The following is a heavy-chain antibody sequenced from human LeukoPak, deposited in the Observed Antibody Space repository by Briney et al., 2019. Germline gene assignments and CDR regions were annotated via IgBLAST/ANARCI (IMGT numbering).Heavy chain of an antibody. Sequence: GGSLRLSCAASGFTFRNWAMHCVRQAPGRGLEWVAVIYSGGNTYCADSVKGRFTISRDNSKNTVYLQMNSLRAEDTAVYYCARGETSSYDYWGQGTLVTVSS. D-gene: IGHD2-2*01. CDR1: GFTFRNWA. V-gene: IGHV3-53*01. J-gene: IGHJ4*02. CDR2: IYSGGNT. CDR3: ARGETSSYDY.